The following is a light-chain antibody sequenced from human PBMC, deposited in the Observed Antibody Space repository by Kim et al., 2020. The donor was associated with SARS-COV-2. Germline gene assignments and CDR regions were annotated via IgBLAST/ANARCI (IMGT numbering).Light chain of an antibody. CDR1: TGAVTSGHY. V-gene: IGLV7-46*01. CDR3: LLSYSGARGV. Sequence: QAVVTQEPSLTVSPGGTVTLTCGSSTGAVTSGHYPYWFQQKPGQAPRTLIYDTSNEHSWTPARFSGSLLGGKATLTLSGAQPEDEADYYCLLSYSGARGVFGGGTQLTVL. J-gene: IGLJ3*02. CDR2: DTS.